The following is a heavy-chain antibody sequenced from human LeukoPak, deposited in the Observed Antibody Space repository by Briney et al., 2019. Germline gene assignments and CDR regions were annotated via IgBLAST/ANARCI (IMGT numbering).Heavy chain of an antibody. D-gene: IGHD3-10*01. V-gene: IGHV4-34*01. CDR2: INHSGSA. CDR3: ARGPTAVRGVIRFYYYLDV. J-gene: IGHJ6*03. CDR1: GGSCGGAY. Sequence: PSKTLSRTCAVYGGSCGGAYMSWIPESPEKGLEWIGEINHSGSANYNPSPKSRVTISVDTSKNQFSLKLTSVTAADTAVYYCARGPTAVRGVIRFYYYLDVWGKGTTVTVSS.